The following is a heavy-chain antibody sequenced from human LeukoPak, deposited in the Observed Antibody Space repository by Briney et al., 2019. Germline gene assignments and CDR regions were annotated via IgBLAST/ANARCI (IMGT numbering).Heavy chain of an antibody. CDR2: ISAYNGNT. V-gene: IGHV1-18*01. D-gene: IGHD1-7*01. CDR1: GYTFTSYG. J-gene: IGHJ4*02. CDR3: ATASGTSFPTNFDY. Sequence: GASVKVSCKASGYTFTSYGISWVRQAPGQGLEWMGWISAYNGNTNYAQKLQGRVTMTTDTSTSTAYMELRSLRSDDTAVYCCATASGTSFPTNFDYWGQGTLVTVSS.